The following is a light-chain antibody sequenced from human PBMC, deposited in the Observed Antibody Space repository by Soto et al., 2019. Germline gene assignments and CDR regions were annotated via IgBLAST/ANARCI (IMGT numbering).Light chain of an antibody. CDR2: EVS. CDR1: SSDVGAYNY. J-gene: IGLJ1*01. Sequence: QSALTQPAFVSGSLGQSITISCTGTSSDVGAYNYVSWYQQQPGKAPKLMISEVSNRPSGVSNRFSGSKSGNTASLIISGLQAEDEADYYCCSFTSITTYVFGTGTKVTVL. CDR3: CSFTSITTYV. V-gene: IGLV2-14*01.